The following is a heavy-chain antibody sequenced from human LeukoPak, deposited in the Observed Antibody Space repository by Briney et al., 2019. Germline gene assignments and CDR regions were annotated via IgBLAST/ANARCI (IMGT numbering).Heavy chain of an antibody. Sequence: ASVKVSCKASGYTFTGYYVHWVRQAPGQGLEWMGRINPNSGGTNYAQKFQGRGTMSRDTSISTAYMELSRLRSDDTAVYYCARVYCSGGSCHSDYWGQGTLVTVSS. CDR3: ARVYCSGGSCHSDY. CDR2: INPNSGGT. D-gene: IGHD2-15*01. J-gene: IGHJ4*02. CDR1: GYTFTGYY. V-gene: IGHV1-2*06.